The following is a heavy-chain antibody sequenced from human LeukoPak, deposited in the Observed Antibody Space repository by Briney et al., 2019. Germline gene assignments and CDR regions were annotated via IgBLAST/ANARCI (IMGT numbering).Heavy chain of an antibody. CDR1: GFTFSSYT. D-gene: IGHD1-26*01. J-gene: IGHJ4*02. CDR3: AKDPRWSGSYYFDY. CDR2: ISGSGGST. V-gene: IGHV3-23*01. Sequence: GSLRLSCAASGFTFSSYTMNWVRQAPGKGLEWVSAISGSGGSTYYADSVKGRFTISRDNSKNTLYLQMNSLRAEDTAVYYCAKDPRWSGSYYFDYWGQGTLVTVSS.